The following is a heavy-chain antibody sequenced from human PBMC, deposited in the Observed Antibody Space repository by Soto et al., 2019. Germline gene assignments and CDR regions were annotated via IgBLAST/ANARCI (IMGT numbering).Heavy chain of an antibody. CDR1: GGKFRGYG. J-gene: IGHJ5*02. Sequence: SETQSLTCNVYGGKFRGYGWSWIRQSPGKGLEWIGQIKHSGGTNYNPLLKSRVTISVDTPRNQFSLKLSSVTAADTAVYFCARTYYYRSGTYFAWFDPWGQGTLVTVSS. CDR2: IKHSGGT. D-gene: IGHD3-10*01. CDR3: ARTYYYRSGTYFAWFDP. V-gene: IGHV4-34*01.